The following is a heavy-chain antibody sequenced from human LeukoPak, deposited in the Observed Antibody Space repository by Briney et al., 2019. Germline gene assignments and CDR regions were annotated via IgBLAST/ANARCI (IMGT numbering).Heavy chain of an antibody. V-gene: IGHV3-74*01. D-gene: IGHD6-19*01. CDR2: INRDGSST. J-gene: IGHJ4*02. CDR1: GIIFSHYW. CDR3: ARPDSSGWYGPEYY. Sequence: PPGGSLRLSCAASGIIFSHYWMHWVRQAPGKGLVWVSRINRDGSSTSYADSVKGRFTISRDNAKNTLYLQMNSLRAEDTAVYYCARPDSSGWYGPEYYWGQGTLVTVSS.